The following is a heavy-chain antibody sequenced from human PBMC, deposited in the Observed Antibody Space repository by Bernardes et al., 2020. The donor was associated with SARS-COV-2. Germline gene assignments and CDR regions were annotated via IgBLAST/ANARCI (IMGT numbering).Heavy chain of an antibody. V-gene: IGHV3-30-3*01. CDR2: ISHDKSNT. Sequence: GGSLRLSCAVSGFTLNSYCMHWVRQAPGKGLEWVAVISHDKSNTYYAVYYADSVKGRFTISRDDSKNTLYLQMNGLRGEDTAVYYCARDRVQTDTRSQIMDFYYYAMDVWGRGTTVTVSS. CDR3: ARDRVQTDTRSQIMDFYYYAMDV. CDR1: GFTLNSYC. D-gene: IGHD2-15*01. J-gene: IGHJ6*02.